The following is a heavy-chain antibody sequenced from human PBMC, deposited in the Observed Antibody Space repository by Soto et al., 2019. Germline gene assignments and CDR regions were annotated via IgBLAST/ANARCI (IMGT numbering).Heavy chain of an antibody. CDR1: GFTFSSYG. V-gene: IGHV3-33*01. Sequence: GGSLRLSCAASGFTFSSYGMHWVRQAPGKGLEWVAVIWYDGSNKYYADSVKGRFTISRDNSKNTLYLQMNSLRAEDTAVYYCARDPGVYGSGSYYFDYWGQGTLVTV. CDR3: ARDPGVYGSGSYYFDY. J-gene: IGHJ4*02. CDR2: IWYDGSNK. D-gene: IGHD3-10*01.